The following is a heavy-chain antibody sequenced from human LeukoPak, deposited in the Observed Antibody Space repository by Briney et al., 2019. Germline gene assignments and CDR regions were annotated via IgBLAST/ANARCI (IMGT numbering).Heavy chain of an antibody. J-gene: IGHJ4*02. Sequence: SETLSLTCTVSGGSISSGDYYWSWIRQPPVKGLEWIGYIYYSGSTYYNPSLKSRVTISVDTSKNQFSLKLSSVTAADTAVYYCARDRKHQGRYFDYWGQGTLVTVSS. V-gene: IGHV4-30-4*01. CDR1: GGSISSGDYY. CDR2: IYYSGST. CDR3: ARDRKHQGRYFDY. D-gene: IGHD2-21*01.